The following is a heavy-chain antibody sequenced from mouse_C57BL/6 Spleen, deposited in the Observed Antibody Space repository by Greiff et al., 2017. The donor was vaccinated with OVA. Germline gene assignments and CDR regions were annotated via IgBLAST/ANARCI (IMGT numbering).Heavy chain of an antibody. Sequence: QVQLHQPGAGLVNPGASVKMSCKASGYPFTSSWITGVKQRPGQGLRWIGDIYPGSGSTTYNEKFKSKATLTVDTSSSTAYMQLSSLTSEDSAVYYCARWGSYGNFNYWGQGTTLTVSS. J-gene: IGHJ2*01. CDR1: GYPFTSSW. D-gene: IGHD2-1*01. V-gene: IGHV1-55*01. CDR3: ARWGSYGNFNY. CDR2: IYPGSGST.